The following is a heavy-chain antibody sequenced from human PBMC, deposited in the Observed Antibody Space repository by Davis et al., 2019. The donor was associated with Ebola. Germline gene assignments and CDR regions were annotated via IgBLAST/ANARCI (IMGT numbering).Heavy chain of an antibody. Sequence: AASVKVSCKASGYTFTSYDINWVRQAPGQGLEWMGWISAYNGNTNYAQKLQGRVTMTTDTSTSTAYMELRGLRSDDTAVYYCARDRMRGYGSGSYHWGQGTLVTVSS. CDR1: GYTFTSYD. J-gene: IGHJ5*02. V-gene: IGHV1-18*01. D-gene: IGHD3-10*01. CDR2: ISAYNGNT. CDR3: ARDRMRGYGSGSYH.